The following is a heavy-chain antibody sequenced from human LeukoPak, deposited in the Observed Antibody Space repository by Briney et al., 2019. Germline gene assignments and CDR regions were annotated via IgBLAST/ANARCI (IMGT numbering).Heavy chain of an antibody. D-gene: IGHD1-26*01. Sequence: SETLSLTCAVSGGSISRSSYYWAWIRQHPGKGLEWVGTIYYGGSIYGDPSLKGRITISLDTSKNQFSLKLNSVTAADTAVYYCARAGWELLSASFDPWGQGTLVIVSS. V-gene: IGHV4-39*07. CDR2: IYYGGSI. J-gene: IGHJ5*02. CDR3: ARAGWELLSASFDP. CDR1: GGSISRSSYY.